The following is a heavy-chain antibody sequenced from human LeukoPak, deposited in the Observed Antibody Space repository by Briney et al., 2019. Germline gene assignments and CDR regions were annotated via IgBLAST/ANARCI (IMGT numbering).Heavy chain of an antibody. Sequence: GGSLRLSCAVSGFTFDDYAMHWVRQVPGKGLEWVSGIDWNSDSIGYADSVKGRFTTSRDNAKNSLYLQMNSLRAEDTAFYYCAINGGGDSGYGNFDYWGQGTLVTVSS. CDR1: GFTFDDYA. V-gene: IGHV3-9*01. CDR3: AINGGGDSGYGNFDY. J-gene: IGHJ4*02. CDR2: IDWNSDSI. D-gene: IGHD5-12*01.